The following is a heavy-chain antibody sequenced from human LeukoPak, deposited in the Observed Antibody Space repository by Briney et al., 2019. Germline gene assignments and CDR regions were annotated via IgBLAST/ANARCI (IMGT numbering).Heavy chain of an antibody. CDR2: SGNAGDT. CDR3: ARHFSGTGNRWLQFEY. V-gene: IGHV3-23*01. J-gene: IGHJ4*02. CDR1: GFTFDVSA. D-gene: IGHD5-24*01. Sequence: PGGSLRLSCAASGFTFDVSAMNWVRQAPGKGLEWVSASGNAGDTHYADSVKGRFTISRDNSKKMLFLQMTSLRAEDTAVYYCARHFSGTGNRWLQFEYWGQGTLVTVSS.